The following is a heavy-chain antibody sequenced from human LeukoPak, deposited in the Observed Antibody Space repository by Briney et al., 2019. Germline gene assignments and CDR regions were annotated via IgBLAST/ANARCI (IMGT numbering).Heavy chain of an antibody. J-gene: IGHJ4*02. V-gene: IGHV4-34*01. CDR3: ARGPHSGVNYYDSSGYYY. CDR1: GGSFSGYY. Sequence: PSETLSLTCAVYGGSFSGYYWSWIRQPPGKGLEWIGEINHSGSTNYNPSLKSRVTISVDTSKNQFSLKLSSVTAADTAVYYCARGPHSGVNYYDSSGYYYWGQGTLVTVSS. CDR2: INHSGST. D-gene: IGHD3-22*01.